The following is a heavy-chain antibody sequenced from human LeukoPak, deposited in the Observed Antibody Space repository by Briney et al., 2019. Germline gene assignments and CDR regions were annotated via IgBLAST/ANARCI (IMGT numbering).Heavy chain of an antibody. V-gene: IGHV1-24*01. Sequence: ASVTVSCRVSGYTLTELSMHWVRQAPGKGLEWMGGFDPEDGETIYAQKFQGRVTMTGDTSTSTVYMELSSLRSEDTAVYYCARDGSGSYLNWFDPWGQGTLVTVSS. CDR1: GYTLTELS. CDR3: ARDGSGSYLNWFDP. D-gene: IGHD3-10*01. CDR2: FDPEDGET. J-gene: IGHJ5*02.